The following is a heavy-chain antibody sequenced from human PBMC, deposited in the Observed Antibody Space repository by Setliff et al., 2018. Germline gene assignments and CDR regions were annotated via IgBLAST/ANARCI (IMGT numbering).Heavy chain of an antibody. CDR3: ARTGTYRYFDS. J-gene: IGHJ4*02. D-gene: IGHD1-1*01. V-gene: IGHV4-34*01. Sequence: SETLSLTCAAYGGTFSDYYWTWIRHPPGKGLEWIGEINHSGSSNYNPSLKSRVTISVDTSKNQFSLKVTSVTAADTAVYYCARTGTYRYFDSWGQGTRVTVSS. CDR1: GGTFSDYY. CDR2: INHSGSS.